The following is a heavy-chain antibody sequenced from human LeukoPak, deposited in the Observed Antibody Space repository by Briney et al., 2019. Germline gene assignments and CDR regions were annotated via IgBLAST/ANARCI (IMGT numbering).Heavy chain of an antibody. CDR3: AKDKSWGAAMGIFDY. J-gene: IGHJ4*02. V-gene: IGHV3-23*01. D-gene: IGHD6-13*01. CDR2: ISGSGGST. Sequence: GGSLRLSCAASGFTFSSYEMNWVRQAPGKGLEWVSAISGSGGSTYYADSVKGRFTISRDNSKNTLYLQMNSLRAEDTAVYYCAKDKSWGAAMGIFDYWGQGTLVTVSS. CDR1: GFTFSSYE.